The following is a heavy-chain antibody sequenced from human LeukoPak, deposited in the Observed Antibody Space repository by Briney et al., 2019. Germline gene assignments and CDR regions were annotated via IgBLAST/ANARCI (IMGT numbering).Heavy chain of an antibody. D-gene: IGHD5-12*01. J-gene: IGHJ4*02. Sequence: GGSLRLSCAASGFTVGSNYMSWVRQAPGKGLEWVSVIHTGGSTYYADSVKGRFTISRDNSKNTLYLQMNSLRAEDTAVYYCARENSGYDFGGFDYWGQGTLVTVSS. CDR1: GFTVGSNY. V-gene: IGHV3-53*01. CDR3: ARENSGYDFGGFDY. CDR2: IHTGGST.